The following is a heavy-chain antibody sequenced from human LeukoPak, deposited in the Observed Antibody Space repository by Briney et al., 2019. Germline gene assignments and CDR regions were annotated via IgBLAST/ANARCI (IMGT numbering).Heavy chain of an antibody. CDR3: AKTGEIIRYRSGGSCYDLFDP. CDR2: ISGSGGST. J-gene: IGHJ5*02. V-gene: IGHV3-23*01. CDR1: GFTFSSNA. Sequence: PGGSLRLSCAASGFTFSSNAMSWVRQAPGKGLEWVSVISGSGGSTYYADSVKGRFTISRDNSKNTLYLQMNSLRAEDTAVYYCAKTGEIIRYRSGGSCYDLFDPWGQGTLVTVSS. D-gene: IGHD2-15*01.